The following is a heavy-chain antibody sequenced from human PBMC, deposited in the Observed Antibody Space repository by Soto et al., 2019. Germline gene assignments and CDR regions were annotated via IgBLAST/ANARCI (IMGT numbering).Heavy chain of an antibody. CDR1: GFTFIRYY. D-gene: IGHD3-16*01. CDR2: INSDGTPT. Sequence: PGGSLILSCTASGFTFIRYYMQWVRQAPGKGLVWVSHINSDGTPTTLADSVKGRFTISRDNAKNTLYLQMNSLRVEDTAMYYCVRDNYGIDYWGRGTLVTVSS. J-gene: IGHJ4*02. V-gene: IGHV3-74*03. CDR3: VRDNYGIDY.